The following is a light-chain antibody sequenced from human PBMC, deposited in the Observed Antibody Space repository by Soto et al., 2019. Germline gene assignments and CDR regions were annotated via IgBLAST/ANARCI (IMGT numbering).Light chain of an antibody. J-gene: IGLJ1*01. CDR2: HVT. Sequence: QSVLAQPASVSGSPGQSITISCTGISSDIGHYDYVSWYQQHPGKAPKLMIYHVTYRPSGVSNRYSGSKSGNSASLTISGLQADDEADYYCCSLATSHTYVFGSGTKVTVL. CDR1: SSDIGHYDY. V-gene: IGLV2-14*03. CDR3: CSLATSHTYV.